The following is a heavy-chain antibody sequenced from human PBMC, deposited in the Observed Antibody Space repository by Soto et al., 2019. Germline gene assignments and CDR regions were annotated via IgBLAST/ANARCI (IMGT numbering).Heavy chain of an antibody. CDR3: ASGNCISPSCYSFAGHSGVDV. CDR2: IYTSGST. CDR1: GGSISSYY. Sequence: SETLSLTCTVSGGSISSYYWSWIRQPAGKGLEWIGRIYTSGSTNYNPSLKIRVTMSLDTSKNQFSLKLTSVTAADTALYYCASGNCISPSCYSFAGHSGVDVWGQGTPVTSP. D-gene: IGHD2-2*01. V-gene: IGHV4-4*07. J-gene: IGHJ6*02.